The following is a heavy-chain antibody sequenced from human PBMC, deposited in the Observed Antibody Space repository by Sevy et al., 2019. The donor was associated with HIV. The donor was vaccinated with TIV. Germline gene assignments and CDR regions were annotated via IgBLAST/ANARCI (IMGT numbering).Heavy chain of an antibody. V-gene: IGHV3-21*01. J-gene: IGHJ6*02. CDR3: ARDGEQQLFYGMDV. D-gene: IGHD6-13*01. CDR2: ISSSSSYI. CDR1: GFTFSSYS. Sequence: GESLKISCAASGFTFSSYSMNWVRQAPGKGLEWVSYISSSSSYIYYADSVKGRFTISRDNAKNSLYLQMNSLRAEDTAVYYCARDGEQQLFYGMDVWGQGTTVTVSS.